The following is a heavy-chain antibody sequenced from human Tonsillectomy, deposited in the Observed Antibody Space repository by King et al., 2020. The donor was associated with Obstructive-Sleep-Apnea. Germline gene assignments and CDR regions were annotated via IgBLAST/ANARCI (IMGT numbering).Heavy chain of an antibody. Sequence: VQLVESGGGLVQPGGSLRLSCAASGFTFSTHWMSWVRQAPGKGLEWVANIKEDGGEKYYVDSVKGRFTISRDNAKNSLYLLMINLRAGDTAMYYCARGLLVAYVDDGMDVWGQGTTVTVSS. D-gene: IGHD2-15*01. V-gene: IGHV3-7*03. CDR3: ARGLLVAYVDDGMDV. J-gene: IGHJ6*02. CDR1: GFTFSTHW. CDR2: IKEDGGEK.